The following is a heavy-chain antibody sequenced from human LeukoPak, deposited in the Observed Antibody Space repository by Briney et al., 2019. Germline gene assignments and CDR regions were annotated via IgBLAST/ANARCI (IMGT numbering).Heavy chain of an antibody. CDR2: ISSSGSTI. Sequence: GGSLRLSCAASGFTFSDYYMSWIRQAPGKGLEWVSYISSSGSTIYYADSVKGRFTISRDNAKNSLYLQMNSLRAEDTAVYYCATTKGWWASRDSFDYWGQGTLVTVSS. J-gene: IGHJ4*02. CDR3: ATTKGWWASRDSFDY. D-gene: IGHD2-15*01. CDR1: GFTFSDYY. V-gene: IGHV3-11*01.